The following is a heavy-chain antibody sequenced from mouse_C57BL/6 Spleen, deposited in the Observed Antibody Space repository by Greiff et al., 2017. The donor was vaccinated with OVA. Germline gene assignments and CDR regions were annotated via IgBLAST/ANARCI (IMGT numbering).Heavy chain of an antibody. CDR3: ARRGYAIDY. CDR1: GYTFTSYW. CDR2: IDPSDSYT. V-gene: IGHV1-69*01. J-gene: IGHJ4*01. Sequence: VQLQQSGAELVMPGASVKLSCKASGYTFTSYWMHWVKQRPGQGLEWIGEIDPSDSYTNYNQKFKGKSTLTVDKSYSTAYMQLSSLTSEDSAVYYCARRGYAIDYWGQGTSVTVSS.